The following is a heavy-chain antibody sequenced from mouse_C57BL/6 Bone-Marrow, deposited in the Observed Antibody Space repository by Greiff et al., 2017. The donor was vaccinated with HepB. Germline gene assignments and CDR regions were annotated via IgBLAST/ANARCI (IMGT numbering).Heavy chain of an antibody. V-gene: IGHV5-16*01. J-gene: IGHJ2*01. CDR1: GFTFSDYY. CDR3: ARDLDYFDY. Sequence: EVKVVESEGGLVQPGSSMKLSCTASGFTFSDYYMAWVRQVPEKGLEWVANINYDGSSTYYLDSLKSRFIISRDNAKNILYLQMSSLKSEETATYYCARDLDYFDYWGQGTTLTVSS. CDR2: INYDGSST.